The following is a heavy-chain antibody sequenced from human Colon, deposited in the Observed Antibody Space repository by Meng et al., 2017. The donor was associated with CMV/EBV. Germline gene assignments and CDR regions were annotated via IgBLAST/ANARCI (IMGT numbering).Heavy chain of an antibody. CDR1: GFTFSSYA. CDR3: AKQGGITIFGVVTPFDY. J-gene: IGHJ4*02. CDR2: ISGSGGST. Sequence: GESLKISCVASGFTFSSYAMSWVRQAPGKGLEWVSAISGSGGSTYYADSVKGRFTISRDNSKNTLYLQMNSLRAEDTAVYYCAKQGGITIFGVVTPFDYWGQGTLVTVSS. D-gene: IGHD3-3*01. V-gene: IGHV3-23*01.